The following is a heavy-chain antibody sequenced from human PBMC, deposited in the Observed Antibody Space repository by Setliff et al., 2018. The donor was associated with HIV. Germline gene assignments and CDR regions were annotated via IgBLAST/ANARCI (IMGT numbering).Heavy chain of an antibody. CDR1: GGSPSGYY. V-gene: IGHV4-34*01. CDR2: INQSGNT. Sequence: SETLSLTCAAYGGSPSGYYWSWVRQSPGRGLEWIGEINQSGNTNFNPSLKSRLIISVDTSKSQFSLKLTSVTAADTALYYCAREGGQGYSGSGSFYHRNFDLWGRGTLVTVSS. J-gene: IGHJ2*01. D-gene: IGHD3-10*01. CDR3: AREGGQGYSGSGSFYHRNFDL.